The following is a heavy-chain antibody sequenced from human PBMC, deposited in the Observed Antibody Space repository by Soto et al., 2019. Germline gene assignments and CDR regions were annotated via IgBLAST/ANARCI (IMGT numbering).Heavy chain of an antibody. CDR3: ARGYYDYVWGSYRSAFDI. CDR1: GGSFSGYY. J-gene: IGHJ3*02. D-gene: IGHD3-16*02. V-gene: IGHV4-34*01. CDR2: INHSGST. Sequence: QVQLQQWGAGLLKPSETLPLTCAVYGGSFSGYYWSWIRQPPGKGLEWIGEINHSGSTNYNPSLKSRVTISVDTSKNQFSLKLSSVTAADTAVYYCARGYYDYVWGSYRSAFDIWGQGTMVTVSS.